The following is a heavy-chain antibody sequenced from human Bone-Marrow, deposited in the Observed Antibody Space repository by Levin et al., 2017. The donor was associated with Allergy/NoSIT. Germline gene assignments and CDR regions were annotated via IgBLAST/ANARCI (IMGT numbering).Heavy chain of an antibody. V-gene: IGHV3-30-3*01. CDR3: ARGEGAGYGVPDF. D-gene: IGHD1-26*01. J-gene: IGHJ4*02. CDR2: ILHNSTTE. CDR1: GFTFRSYA. Sequence: SGFTFRSYAMHWVRQAPGMGLEWVAFILHNSTTEYYADSVKGRFTISRDNSKSTLYLQMNSLRVEDTAVYYCARGEGAGYGVPDFWGRGTLDTGSS.